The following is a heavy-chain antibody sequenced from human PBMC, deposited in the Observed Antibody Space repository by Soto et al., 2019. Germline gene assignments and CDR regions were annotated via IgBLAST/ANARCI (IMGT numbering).Heavy chain of an antibody. Sequence: SETLSLTCTVSGGSISSGDYYWSWIRQPPGKGLEWIGYIYYSGSTYYNPSLKSRVTISADTSKNQFSLKLSSVTAADTAVYYCARGGFLEDGDYWGQGTLVTVSS. CDR3: ARGGFLEDGDY. J-gene: IGHJ4*02. CDR1: GGSISSGDYY. CDR2: IYYSGST. V-gene: IGHV4-30-4*01. D-gene: IGHD3-3*01.